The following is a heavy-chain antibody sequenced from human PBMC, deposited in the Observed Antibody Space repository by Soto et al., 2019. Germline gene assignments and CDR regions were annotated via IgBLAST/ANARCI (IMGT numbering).Heavy chain of an antibody. J-gene: IGHJ4*02. D-gene: IGHD6-13*01. CDR1: GFTFSSYG. CDR2: VSDDGSNK. V-gene: IGHV3-30*18. CDR3: AKDIGSSSWYWSATLDY. Sequence: QVQLVESGGGVVQPGRSLRLSCAASGFTFSSYGMHRVGQAPGKGVEGVAVVSDDGSNKYYADSVKGRFTISRDNSKSTLYLQMNSLRAEDTAVYYCAKDIGSSSWYWSATLDYWGQGTLVNVSS.